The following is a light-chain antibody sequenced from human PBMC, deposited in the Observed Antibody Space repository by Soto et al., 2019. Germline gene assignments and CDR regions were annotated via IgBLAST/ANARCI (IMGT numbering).Light chain of an antibody. CDR1: SGNIASNY. CDR3: QSENSNNHVV. J-gene: IGLJ6*01. Sequence: FMLTQPHSVSESPGKTVTISCTRSSGNIASNYVHWYQQRPGSVPTTVIYEDDQRPSGVPDRFSGSIDSSSNSASLIISGLETEDEADYYCQSENSNNHVVFGGGTKVTVL. CDR2: EDD. V-gene: IGLV6-57*04.